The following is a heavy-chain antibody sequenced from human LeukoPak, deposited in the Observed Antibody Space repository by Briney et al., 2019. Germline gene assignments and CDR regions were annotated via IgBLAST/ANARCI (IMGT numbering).Heavy chain of an antibody. J-gene: IGHJ4*02. CDR2: IKKKADGAAT. D-gene: IGHD3-3*01. V-gene: IGHV3-15*01. Sequence: GGSLRLSCAASGFTFSDAYMHWVRQAPGMGLEWVARIKKKADGAATDYSEGVKGRFTISRDDSKNTLYLQMDSLETEDTALYYCTRFPFWSDKGANWGQGTLVSVPS. CDR3: TRFPFWSDKGAN. CDR1: GFTFSDAY.